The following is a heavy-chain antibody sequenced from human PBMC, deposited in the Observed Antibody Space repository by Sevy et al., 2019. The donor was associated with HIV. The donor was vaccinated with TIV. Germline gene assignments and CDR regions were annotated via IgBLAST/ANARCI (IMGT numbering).Heavy chain of an antibody. J-gene: IGHJ6*02. V-gene: IGHV4-34*01. D-gene: IGHD3-3*01. CDR2: INHSGST. CDR1: GGSFSGYY. CDR3: ARGRFLNDFWSGYYSGGMDV. Sequence: SETLSLTCAVYGGSFSGYYWSWIRQPPGKGLEWIGEINHSGSTNYNPSLKGRVTISVDTSKNQFSLKLSAVTAADTAVYYCARGRFLNDFWSGYYSGGMDVWGQGTTVTVSS.